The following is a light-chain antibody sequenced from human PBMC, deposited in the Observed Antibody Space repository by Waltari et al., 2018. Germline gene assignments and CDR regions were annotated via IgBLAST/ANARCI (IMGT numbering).Light chain of an antibody. V-gene: IGKV3-20*01. CDR1: QSVRRT. CDR3: QKYGTLPAT. Sequence: DIVLTQSPGTLSVSPGARATLSCRASQSVRRTLACYQQKPGQAPRLLIYDASTRATGVPDRFSGSGFGTDFSLTISRLEPEDFAVYYCQKYGTLPATFGQGTKVEIK. CDR2: DAS. J-gene: IGKJ1*01.